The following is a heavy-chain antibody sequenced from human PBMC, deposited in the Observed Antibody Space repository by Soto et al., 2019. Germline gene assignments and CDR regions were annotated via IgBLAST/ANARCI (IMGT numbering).Heavy chain of an antibody. CDR3: ARESVVTGTHHFDY. CDR1: GYTFKDYF. J-gene: IGHJ4*02. V-gene: IGHV1-2*02. Sequence: ASVKVSCKASGYTFKDYFLHWVRQAPGQGLEWMGWINSNTGGTNYAQKFQGRVTMTRDTPISTAYMELSRLTSDDTAVYHCARESVVTGTHHFDYWGQGTLVNVSS. CDR2: INSNTGGT. D-gene: IGHD1-7*01.